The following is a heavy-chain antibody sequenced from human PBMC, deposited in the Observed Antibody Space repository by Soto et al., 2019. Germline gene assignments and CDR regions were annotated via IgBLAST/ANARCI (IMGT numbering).Heavy chain of an antibody. J-gene: IGHJ4*02. Sequence: QVQLVESGGGVVQPGRSLRLSCAASGFTFSSYGMHWVRQAPGKGLEWVAVIWYDGSYKYYADSVKGRFTISRDNSKNTLYLQINSLRAEDTAVYYCARDGRPIGTGFVWSPRYYFDYWGQGTLVTVSS. V-gene: IGHV3-33*01. CDR1: GFTFSSYG. CDR2: IWYDGSYK. CDR3: ARDGRPIGTGFVWSPRYYFDY. D-gene: IGHD1-1*01.